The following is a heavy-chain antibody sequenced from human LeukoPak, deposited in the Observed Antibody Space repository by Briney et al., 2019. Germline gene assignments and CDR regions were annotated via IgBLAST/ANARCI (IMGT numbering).Heavy chain of an antibody. CDR1: GGSISSGDYY. Sequence: SQTLSLTCTVSGGSISSGDYYWSWIRQPPGKGLEWIGYIYYSGSTYYNPSLKSRVTISVDTSKNQFSLKLSSVTAADTAVYYCARSYGSGSYYNPNWFDPWGQGTLVTVSS. CDR3: ARSYGSGSYYNPNWFDP. CDR2: IYYSGST. V-gene: IGHV4-30-4*01. D-gene: IGHD3-10*01. J-gene: IGHJ5*02.